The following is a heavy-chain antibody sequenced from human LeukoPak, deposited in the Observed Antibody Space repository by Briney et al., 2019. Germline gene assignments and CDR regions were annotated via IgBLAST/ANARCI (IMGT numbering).Heavy chain of an antibody. D-gene: IGHD6-13*01. CDR1: GGSFSGYY. V-gene: IGHV4-34*01. Sequence: SETLSLTRAVYGGSFSGYYWGWIRQPPGEGLEWIGEIDHSGSTNYNPSLKSRVTISVDTSKNQFSLKLSSVTAADTAVYYCARVGFGYSSSWSGYWGQGTLVTVSS. J-gene: IGHJ4*02. CDR3: ARVGFGYSSSWSGY. CDR2: IDHSGST.